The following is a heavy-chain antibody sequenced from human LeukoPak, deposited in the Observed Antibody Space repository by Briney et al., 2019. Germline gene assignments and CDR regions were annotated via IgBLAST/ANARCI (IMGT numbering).Heavy chain of an antibody. Sequence: GRSLRLSCAASGFTFSNYGMHWVRQAPGKGLEWVAVVANDGRDKRYADSVKGRFTISRDNSKNTVYLQMNSLRAEDTAVYYCAKDLNVAVAGYYFDYWGQGTLVTVSS. CDR3: AKDLNVAVAGYYFDY. D-gene: IGHD6-13*01. CDR2: VANDGRDK. V-gene: IGHV3-30*18. CDR1: GFTFSNYG. J-gene: IGHJ4*02.